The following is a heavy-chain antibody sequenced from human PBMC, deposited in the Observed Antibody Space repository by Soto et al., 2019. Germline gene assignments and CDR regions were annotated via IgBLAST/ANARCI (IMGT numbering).Heavy chain of an antibody. V-gene: IGHV4-4*02. CDR1: GGSISSSNW. J-gene: IGHJ3*02. CDR2: IYHSGST. D-gene: IGHD3-22*01. Sequence: SETLSLTCAVSGGSISSSNWWGWVRQPPGKGLEWSGEIYHSGSTNYNPSLKSRVTISVDKSKNQFSLKLSSVTAADTAVYYCARDRYDSSGYVIIDAFDIWGQGTMVPVS. CDR3: ARDRYDSSGYVIIDAFDI.